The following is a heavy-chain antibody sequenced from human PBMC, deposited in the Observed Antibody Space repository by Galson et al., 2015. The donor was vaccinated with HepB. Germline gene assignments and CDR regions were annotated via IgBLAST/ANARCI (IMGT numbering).Heavy chain of an antibody. CDR1: GFSLSTTGMR. D-gene: IGHD3-22*01. CDR2: IDWDDDK. J-gene: IGHJ4*02. V-gene: IGHV2-70*04. CDR3: ARQGYYDSSGFHYYFDY. Sequence: PALVKPTQTLTLTFTFSGFSLSTTGMRVSWIRQPPGKALEWLARIDWDDDKFYRTSLKTRLTISKDTSKNQVVLRMANMDPEDTATYYCARQGYYDSSGFHYYFDYWGQGTPVTVSS.